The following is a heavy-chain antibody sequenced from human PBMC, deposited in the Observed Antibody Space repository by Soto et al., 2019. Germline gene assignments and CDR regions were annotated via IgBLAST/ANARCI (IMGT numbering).Heavy chain of an antibody. Sequence: QVQLVQSGAEVKKPGSSVKVSCKASGGTFSSYAISWVRQAPGQGLECMGGIIPIFGTANYAQKFQGRVTITAAESTSTAYMELSSLRSEDTAVYYCARVGYIVDTSINWFYPWGQVTLVTVAS. V-gene: IGHV1-69*01. J-gene: IGHJ5*02. D-gene: IGHD5-12*01. CDR3: ARVGYIVDTSINWFYP. CDR1: GGTFSSYA. CDR2: IIPIFGTA.